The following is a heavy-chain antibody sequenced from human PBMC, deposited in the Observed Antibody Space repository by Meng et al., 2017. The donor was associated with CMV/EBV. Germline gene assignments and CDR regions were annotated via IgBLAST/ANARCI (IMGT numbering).Heavy chain of an antibody. CDR1: GYTFTGYY. V-gene: IGHV1-2*02. CDR2: INPNSGGT. D-gene: IGHD1-26*01. CDR3: AKDLSPYSGSYLYYFDY. Sequence: ASVKVSCKASGYTFTGYYMHWVRQAPGQGLEWMGWINPNSGGTNYAQKFQGRVTMTRDTSISTAYMELSRLRSDDTAVYYCAKDLSPYSGSYLYYFDYWGQGTLVTVSS. J-gene: IGHJ4*02.